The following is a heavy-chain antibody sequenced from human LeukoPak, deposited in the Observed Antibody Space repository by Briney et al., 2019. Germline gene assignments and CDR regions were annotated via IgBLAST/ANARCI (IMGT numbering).Heavy chain of an antibody. J-gene: IGHJ4*02. CDR1: GFTFSGYP. Sequence: PGGSLRLSCAASGFTFSGYPMHWVRQAPGEGLEYLSGISANGGSTYYANSVKGRFTISRDNSKNTLYLQMGSLRPEDMAVYYCARDGSNWDFDYWGQGTLVTVSS. CDR2: ISANGGST. CDR3: ARDGSNWDFDY. V-gene: IGHV3-64*01. D-gene: IGHD6-13*01.